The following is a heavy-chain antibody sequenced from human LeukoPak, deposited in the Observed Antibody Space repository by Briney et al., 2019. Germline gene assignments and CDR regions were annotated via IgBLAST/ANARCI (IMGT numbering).Heavy chain of an antibody. CDR2: IIPIFGTA. V-gene: IGHV1-69*13. Sequence: GASVKVSCKASGGTFSSYAINWVRQAPGQGLEWMGGIIPIFGTANYAQKFQGRVTITADESTSTAYMELSSLRSEDTAVYYCASNPLRGIVVVTAYYFDYWGQGTLVTVSS. J-gene: IGHJ4*02. D-gene: IGHD2-21*02. CDR3: ASNPLRGIVVVTAYYFDY. CDR1: GGTFSSYA.